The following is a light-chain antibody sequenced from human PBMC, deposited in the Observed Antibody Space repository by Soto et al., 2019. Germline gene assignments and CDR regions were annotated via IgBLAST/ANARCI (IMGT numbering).Light chain of an antibody. CDR1: SSDVGGYDY. Sequence: QSVLTQPPSASGSPGQSVTISCTGTSSDVGGYDYVSWYQQHPGKALKLMIYEVTIRPSGVSDRFSGSKSGNTASLTVSGLQAEDEADYYCSSYTGGNPSYVFGTGTKVTVL. V-gene: IGLV2-8*01. J-gene: IGLJ1*01. CDR3: SSYTGGNPSYV. CDR2: EVT.